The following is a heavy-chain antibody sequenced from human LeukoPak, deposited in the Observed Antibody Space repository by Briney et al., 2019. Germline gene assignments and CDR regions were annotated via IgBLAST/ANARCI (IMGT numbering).Heavy chain of an antibody. D-gene: IGHD2-8*02. V-gene: IGHV3-11*01. CDR2: ISSSGSTI. CDR1: GFTFSDYY. Sequence: PGGSLRLSCAASGFTFSDYYMSWIRQAPGKGLEWVSYISSSGSTIYYADSVKGRFTISRDNAKNSLYLQMNSLRAEDTAVYYCARAGYCTGGVCYSAHPNDAFDIWGQGTMVTVS. J-gene: IGHJ3*02. CDR3: ARAGYCTGGVCYSAHPNDAFDI.